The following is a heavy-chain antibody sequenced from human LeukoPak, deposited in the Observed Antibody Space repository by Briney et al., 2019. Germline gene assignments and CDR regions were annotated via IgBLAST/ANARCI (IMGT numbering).Heavy chain of an antibody. D-gene: IGHD6-13*01. CDR3: ARAAYSSTWYSRYFDL. Sequence: GGSLRLSCAASGFTFRSYDMHWVRHATGKGLKWVSGTGTAGEIYYPGSVKGRFTISRENAKNSLYLQMNSLRAGDTAVYYCARAAYSSTWYSRYFDLWGRGTLVTVSS. CDR1: GFTFRSYD. CDR2: TGTAGEI. J-gene: IGHJ2*01. V-gene: IGHV3-13*01.